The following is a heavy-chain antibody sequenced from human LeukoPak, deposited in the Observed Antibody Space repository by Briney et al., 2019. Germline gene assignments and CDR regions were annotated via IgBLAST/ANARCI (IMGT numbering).Heavy chain of an antibody. V-gene: IGHV5-51*01. CDR1: EYSFATYW. CDR2: IYPSDSDT. CDR3: ARPLQGIVGATGFDY. J-gene: IGHJ4*02. Sequence: GESLKISCQGSEYSFATYWIAWLRQMPGKGLGWMGIIYPSDSDTRYNPSFQGQVTISADKSIKTAYLQWSRLKASDTAMYYCARPLQGIVGATGFDYWGQGTLVTVSS. D-gene: IGHD1-26*01.